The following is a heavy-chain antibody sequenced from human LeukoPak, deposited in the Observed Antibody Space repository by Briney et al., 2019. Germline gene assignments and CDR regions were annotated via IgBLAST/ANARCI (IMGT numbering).Heavy chain of an antibody. Sequence: SETLSLTCTVSGGSINNYYWSWIRQPPGKGLEWIGYIYYRGSTNYNPSLKSRVTFSVDTSNNQFSLKLNSVTAADTAVYYCARGGDYGDLRYFDYWGQGTLVTVSS. J-gene: IGHJ4*02. V-gene: IGHV4-59*01. D-gene: IGHD4-17*01. CDR3: ARGGDYGDLRYFDY. CDR2: IYYRGST. CDR1: GGSINNYY.